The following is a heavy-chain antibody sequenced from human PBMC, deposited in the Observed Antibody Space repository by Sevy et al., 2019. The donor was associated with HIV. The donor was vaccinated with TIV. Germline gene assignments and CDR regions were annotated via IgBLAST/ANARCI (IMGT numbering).Heavy chain of an antibody. J-gene: IGHJ6*02. CDR2: ISGSGGDT. D-gene: IGHD3-22*01. Sequence: GGSLRLSCAASGFTFSTYAMRWVRQAPGKGLEWVSVISGSGGDTYYADSVKGRFTISRDNSKNTLYLQMNSLRAEDTAVYYCAKDAYYYDSSGYSMSQWYYGTDVWGQGTTVTVSS. CDR3: AKDAYYYDSSGYSMSQWYYGTDV. V-gene: IGHV3-23*01. CDR1: GFTFSTYA.